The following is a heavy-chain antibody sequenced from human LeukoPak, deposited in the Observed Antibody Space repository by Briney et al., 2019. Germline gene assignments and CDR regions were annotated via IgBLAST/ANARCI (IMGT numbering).Heavy chain of an antibody. CDR2: INHSGST. CDR1: GGSFSGYY. J-gene: IGHJ6*03. Sequence: SETLSLTCAVYGGSFSGYYWSWIRQPPGKGLEWIGEINHSGSTNYNPSLKSRVTISVDTSKNQFSLKLSSVTAADTAVYYCARGSVYYYYMDVWGKGTTVTVSS. V-gene: IGHV4-34*01. CDR3: ARGSVYYYYMDV.